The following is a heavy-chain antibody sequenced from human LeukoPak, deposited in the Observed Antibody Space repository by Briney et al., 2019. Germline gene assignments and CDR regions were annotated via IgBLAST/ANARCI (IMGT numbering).Heavy chain of an antibody. Sequence: ETLSLTCTVSGGSISSYYWSWIRQPPGKGLEWVSSIFPSGGEIHYADSVRGRFTISRDNSKSTLSLQMNSLRAEDTAIYYCATYRQVLLPFESWGQGTLVTVSS. CDR1: GGSISSYY. D-gene: IGHD2-8*02. CDR3: ATYRQVLLPFES. J-gene: IGHJ4*02. CDR2: IFPSGGEI. V-gene: IGHV3-53*01.